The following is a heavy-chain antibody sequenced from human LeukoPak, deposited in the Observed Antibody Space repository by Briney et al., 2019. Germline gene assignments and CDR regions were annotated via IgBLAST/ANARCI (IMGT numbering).Heavy chain of an antibody. Sequence: ASVKVSCKASGGTFSSYAISWVRQAPGQGLEWMGGTIPIFGTANYAQKFQGRVTITADESTSTAYMELSSLRSEDTAVYYCARGFDSQRADYWGQGTLVTVSS. J-gene: IGHJ4*02. D-gene: IGHD3-9*01. CDR1: GGTFSSYA. V-gene: IGHV1-69*13. CDR2: TIPIFGTA. CDR3: ARGFDSQRADY.